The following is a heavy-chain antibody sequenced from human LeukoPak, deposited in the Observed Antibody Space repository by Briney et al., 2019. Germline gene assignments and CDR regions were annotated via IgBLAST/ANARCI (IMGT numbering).Heavy chain of an antibody. D-gene: IGHD3-16*02. CDR2: IYYSGST. J-gene: IGHJ3*02. V-gene: IGHV4-30-4*08. CDR1: GGSISSGDYY. CDR3: ARSFPQRAFDI. Sequence: SETLSLTCTVSGGSISSGDYYWSWIRQPPGKGLEWIGYIYYSGSTYYNPSPKSRVTISVDTSKNQFSLKLSSVTAADTAVYYRARSFPQRAFDIWGQGTMVTVSS.